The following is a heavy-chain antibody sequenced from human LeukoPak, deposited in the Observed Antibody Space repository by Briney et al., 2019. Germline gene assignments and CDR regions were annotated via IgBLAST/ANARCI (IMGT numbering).Heavy chain of an antibody. D-gene: IGHD2-8*02. V-gene: IGHV3-74*01. Sequence: GGSLRLSCAASGFTFSNNWMFWVRQAPGKGLVYVSRIKSDGSMTNYADSVKGRFTISRDNAKNTLFLQMTSLRAEETAVYYCARAGVVSAMDFWGQGTMVTVSS. J-gene: IGHJ3*01. CDR3: ARAGVVSAMDF. CDR2: IKSDGSMT. CDR1: GFTFSNNW.